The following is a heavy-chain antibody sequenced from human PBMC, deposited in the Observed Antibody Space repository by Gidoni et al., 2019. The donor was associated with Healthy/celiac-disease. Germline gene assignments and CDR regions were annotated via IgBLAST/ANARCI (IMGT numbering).Heavy chain of an antibody. J-gene: IGHJ5*02. CDR2: IYYSGST. CDR3: ARDKELELRPSDWFDP. V-gene: IGHV4-39*07. Sequence: QLQLQESGPGLVKPSETLSLTCTVSGGSISSRSYYWGWIRQPPGKGLEWIGSIYYSGSTYYNPSLKSRVTISVDTSKNQFSLKLSSVTAADTAVYYCARDKELELRPSDWFDPWGQGTLVTVSS. CDR1: GGSISSRSYY. D-gene: IGHD1-7*01.